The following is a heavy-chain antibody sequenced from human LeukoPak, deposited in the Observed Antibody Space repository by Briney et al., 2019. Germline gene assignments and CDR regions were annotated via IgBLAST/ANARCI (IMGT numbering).Heavy chain of an antibody. CDR3: ATLSTVVTPYYFDY. V-gene: IGHV4-34*01. D-gene: IGHD4-23*01. Sequence: SETLSLTCAVYGGSFSGYYWSWIRQPPGKGLEWIGEINHSGSTNYNPSLKSRVTISVDTSKNQFSLKLSSVTAADTAVNYCATLSTVVTPYYFDYWGQGTLVTVSS. CDR1: GGSFSGYY. J-gene: IGHJ4*02. CDR2: INHSGST.